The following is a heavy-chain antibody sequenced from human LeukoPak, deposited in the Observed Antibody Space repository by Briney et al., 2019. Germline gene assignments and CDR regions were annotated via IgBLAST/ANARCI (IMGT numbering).Heavy chain of an antibody. J-gene: IGHJ4*02. CDR1: GGSISGYY. V-gene: IGHV4-59*12. CDR2: IHNSRGT. Sequence: SETLSLTCTVSGGSISGYYWSWIRQPPGKGLEWIGSIHNSRGTSYNPSLESRLTISLDTSENQFFLKMSYVTAADTAMYYCGRVGGNSNSWGQGTLVTVSS. D-gene: IGHD4-23*01. CDR3: GRVGGNSNS.